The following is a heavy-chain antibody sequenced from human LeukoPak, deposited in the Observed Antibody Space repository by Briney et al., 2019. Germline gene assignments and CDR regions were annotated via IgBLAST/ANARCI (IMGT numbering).Heavy chain of an antibody. CDR2: ITWNSGGI. J-gene: IGHJ4*02. CDR3: TKDTRPVTTAGVDY. D-gene: IGHD4-17*01. V-gene: IGHV3-9*01. Sequence: GGSLRLSCAASGFTFDDYAMHWVRQSPGKGLEWVSGITWNSGGIGYADSVRGRFTISRDNANNSLYLQMNSLRVEDTAFYYCTKDTRPVTTAGVDYWGQGTLVTVSS. CDR1: GFTFDDYA.